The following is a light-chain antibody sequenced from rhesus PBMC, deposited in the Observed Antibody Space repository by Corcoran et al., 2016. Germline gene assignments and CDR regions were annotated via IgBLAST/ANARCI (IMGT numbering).Light chain of an antibody. V-gene: IGKV3-24*01. CDR1: QSVSSS. J-gene: IGKJ1*01. CDR2: GAS. Sequence: EIVMTQSPATLSLSPGERATLSCRASQSVSSSLAWYQQNPGQAPRLLNYGASSRATGIPDRFSGSGSGTDFTLTISSLEPEDVAVYYCLQHSNWPRTFGQGTKVEIK. CDR3: LQHSNWPRT.